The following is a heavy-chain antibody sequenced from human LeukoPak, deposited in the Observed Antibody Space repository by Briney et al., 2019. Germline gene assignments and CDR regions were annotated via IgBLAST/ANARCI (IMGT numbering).Heavy chain of an antibody. CDR3: ARSGWWMATNFDY. J-gene: IGHJ4*02. CDR2: IKQDGSEK. V-gene: IGHV3-7*01. D-gene: IGHD5-24*01. CDR1: GFTFSSYW. Sequence: GGSLRLSCAASGFTFSSYWMSWVRQAPGKGLEGVANIKQDGSEKYYVDSVKGRFTISRDNPNNSLYLQMNSLRAEDTAVYYCARSGWWMATNFDYWGQGTLVTVSS.